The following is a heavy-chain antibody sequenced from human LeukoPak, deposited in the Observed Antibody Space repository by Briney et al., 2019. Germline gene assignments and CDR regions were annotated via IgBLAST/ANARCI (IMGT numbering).Heavy chain of an antibody. CDR1: GVSISSGGYY. V-gene: IGHV4-31*03. CDR3: ARAKDTAMVSFDY. Sequence: SETLSLTCTVSGVSISSGGYYWSWIRQHPGKGLEWIGYIYYSGSTYYNPSLKSRVTISVDTSKNQFSLKLSSVTAADTAVYYCARAKDTAMVSFDYWGQGTLVTVSS. CDR2: IYYSGST. D-gene: IGHD5-18*01. J-gene: IGHJ4*02.